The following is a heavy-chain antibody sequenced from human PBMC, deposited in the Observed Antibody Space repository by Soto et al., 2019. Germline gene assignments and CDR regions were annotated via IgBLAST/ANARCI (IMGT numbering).Heavy chain of an antibody. V-gene: IGHV4-59*01. Sequence: SETLSLTCTVSGDSINHYYWSWIRQPPGKRPEWIGYIYYTGSTTYNPSLESRVTMSVDTSRNQFSLKLSSVNAADTAVYYCAKYRRTEAEGFTLDYWGRGTLVNVSS. J-gene: IGHJ4*02. D-gene: IGHD6-13*01. CDR3: AKYRRTEAEGFTLDY. CDR2: IYYTGST. CDR1: GDSINHYY.